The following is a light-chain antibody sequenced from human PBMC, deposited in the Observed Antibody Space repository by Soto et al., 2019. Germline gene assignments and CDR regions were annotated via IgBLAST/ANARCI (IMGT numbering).Light chain of an antibody. V-gene: IGKV1-6*01. J-gene: IGKJ1*01. Sequence: QMAQSPSSLSASVGEKIIITCRASRDVGSDVSWYQQKPGKATKLLIYAASNLYTGVPSRFSGSRSGTEFTLTISSLQPEDFASYYCLQDYGDSWTFGQGTKV. CDR1: RDVGSD. CDR3: LQDYGDSWT. CDR2: AAS.